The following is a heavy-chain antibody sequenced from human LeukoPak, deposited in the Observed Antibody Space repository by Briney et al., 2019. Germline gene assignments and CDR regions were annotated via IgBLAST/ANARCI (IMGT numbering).Heavy chain of an antibody. CDR3: ARGRWRPTDYYFDY. J-gene: IGHJ4*02. Sequence: GGSLRLSCAASGFTFSGYWMSWVRQAPGKGLEWVASINQGGSDKYYVDSVKGRFTISRDNARNSLYLQMNSLRAEDTAVYHCARGRWRPTDYYFDYWGQGTLVTVSS. CDR1: GFTFSGYW. D-gene: IGHD5-24*01. CDR2: INQGGSDK. V-gene: IGHV3-7*04.